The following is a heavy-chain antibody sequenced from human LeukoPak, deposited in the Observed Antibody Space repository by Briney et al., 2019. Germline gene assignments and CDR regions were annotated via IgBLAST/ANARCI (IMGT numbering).Heavy chain of an antibody. D-gene: IGHD4/OR15-4a*01. CDR2: IYSDGNT. J-gene: IGHJ3*02. CDR1: GFTVSSNY. V-gene: IGHV3-53*05. Sequence: GGSLRLSCAASGFTVSSNYMSWVRQAPGKGLEWVSLIYSDGNTYYADSVKGRFTISRDNSKNTLYLQMSSLRAEDTAVYYCVKESGFMVAPNSAFDIWGQGTMVTVSS. CDR3: VKESGFMVAPNSAFDI.